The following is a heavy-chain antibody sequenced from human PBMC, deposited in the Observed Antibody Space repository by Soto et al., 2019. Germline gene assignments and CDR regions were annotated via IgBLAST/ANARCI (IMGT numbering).Heavy chain of an antibody. D-gene: IGHD4-17*01. CDR3: ARGMTTVTTLDY. J-gene: IGHJ4*02. CDR1: GGSISSGGYS. V-gene: IGHV4-30-2*01. CDR2: IYHSGST. Sequence: SETLSLTCAVSGGSISSGGYSWYWIRQPPGKGLEWIGYIYHSGSTYYNPSLKSRVTISVVRSKNQFSLKLSSVTAADTAVYYCARGMTTVTTLDYWGQGTLVTVSS.